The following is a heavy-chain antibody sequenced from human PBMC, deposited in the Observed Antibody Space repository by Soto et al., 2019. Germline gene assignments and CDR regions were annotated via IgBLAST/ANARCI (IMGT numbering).Heavy chain of an antibody. CDR1: GFTFRSST. V-gene: IGHV3-23*01. J-gene: IGHJ6*02. D-gene: IGHD5-18*01. CDR2: ISGSGGTT. Sequence: GGSLRLSCAASGFTFRSSTMTWVRQAPGKGLEWVSSISGSGGTTYYAASVKGRFTISRDNSKNTLYLQMNSLRAEDTAVYYCAKAEYSYGYGFYYGMDVWGQGTTVTV. CDR3: AKAEYSYGYGFYYGMDV.